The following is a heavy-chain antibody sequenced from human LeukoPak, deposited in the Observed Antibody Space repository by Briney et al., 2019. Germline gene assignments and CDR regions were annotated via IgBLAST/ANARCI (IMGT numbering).Heavy chain of an antibody. CDR3: AREVGGLITMVRGVRADY. V-gene: IGHV3-30-3*01. CDR1: GFTFSSYA. CDR2: ISYDGSNK. J-gene: IGHJ4*02. Sequence: GRSLRLSCAASGFTFSSYAMHWVRQAPGKGLEWVAVISYDGSNKYYADSVKGRFTISRDNSKNTLYLQMNSLRAEDTAVYYCAREVGGLITMVRGVRADYWGQGTLVTVSS. D-gene: IGHD3-10*01.